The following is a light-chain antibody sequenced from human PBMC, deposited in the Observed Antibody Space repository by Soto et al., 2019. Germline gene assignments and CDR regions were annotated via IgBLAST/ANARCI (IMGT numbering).Light chain of an antibody. CDR1: SSDVGGYNY. V-gene: IGLV2-14*01. J-gene: IGLJ3*02. CDR2: EVN. Sequence: QSVLTQPASVSGSPGQSITISCTGTSSDVGGYNYVSWYQQHPGKAPELIIYEVNNRPSGVSNRFSGSKSGNTASLTISGLQAEDEADYYCSSYTISSTPVFGGGTKVTVL. CDR3: SSYTISSTPV.